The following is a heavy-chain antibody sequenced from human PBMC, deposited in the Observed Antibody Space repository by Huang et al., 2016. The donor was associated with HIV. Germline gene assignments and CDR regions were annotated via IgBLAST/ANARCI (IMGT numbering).Heavy chain of an antibody. CDR1: GYSFANYW. CDR2: NHPGDSDT. J-gene: IGHJ4*02. D-gene: IGHD6-19*01. V-gene: IGHV5-51*01. Sequence: VQLVQSGAEVRKPGESLKISCKGSGYSFANYWIGWVRQTPGKGLEWMGSNHPGDSDTRYSPSFQGQVTISAEKSITTADLQWSSLKVSDTAMHYCARRAAVAGYYFDYWGQGTLITVSS. CDR3: ARRAAVAGYYFDY.